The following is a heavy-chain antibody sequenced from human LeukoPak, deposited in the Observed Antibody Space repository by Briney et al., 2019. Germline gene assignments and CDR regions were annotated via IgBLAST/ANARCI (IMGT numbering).Heavy chain of an antibody. Sequence: GRSLRLSCVASGFTFSSYGMHWVRQAPGKGLEWVAFIRYDGSNKYYADSVKGRFTISRYNSKNTLYLQMNSLRAEDTAVYYCAKDLFEDPSVGATQPNWFDPWGQGTLVTVSS. CDR1: GFTFSSYG. D-gene: IGHD1-26*01. CDR2: IRYDGSNK. V-gene: IGHV3-30*02. J-gene: IGHJ5*02. CDR3: AKDLFEDPSVGATQPNWFDP.